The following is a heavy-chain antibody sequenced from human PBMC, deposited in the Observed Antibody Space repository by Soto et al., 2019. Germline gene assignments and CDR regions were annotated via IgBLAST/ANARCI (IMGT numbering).Heavy chain of an antibody. J-gene: IGHJ4*02. V-gene: IGHV3-30-3*01. Sequence: GGSLRLSCAASGFTFSSYAMHWVRQAPGKGLEWVAVISYDGSNKYYADSVKGRFTISRDNSKNTLCLQMNSLRAEDTAVYYCARSPYDFWSGYYYFDYWGQGTLVTVSS. CDR2: ISYDGSNK. CDR1: GFTFSSYA. CDR3: ARSPYDFWSGYYYFDY. D-gene: IGHD3-3*01.